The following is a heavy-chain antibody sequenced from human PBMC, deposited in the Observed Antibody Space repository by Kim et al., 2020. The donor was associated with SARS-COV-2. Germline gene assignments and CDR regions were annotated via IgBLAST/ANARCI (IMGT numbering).Heavy chain of an antibody. J-gene: IGHJ4*02. CDR2: MNQDGSVK. CDR1: GLTFSNYW. V-gene: IGHV3-7*05. CDR3: TTGTTY. Sequence: GGSLRLSCVASGLTFSNYWMNWVRQAPGKGLEWVANMNQDGSVKRYVDSVKGRLTISRDNAKNSLYLEMNTLGAEDTALYYCTTGTTYWGQGIRVTVSS.